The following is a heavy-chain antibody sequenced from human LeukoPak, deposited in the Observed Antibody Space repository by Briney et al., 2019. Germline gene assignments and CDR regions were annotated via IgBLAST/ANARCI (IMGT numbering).Heavy chain of an antibody. CDR1: GYSISSGYY. D-gene: IGHD3-10*01. Sequence: SETLSLTCAVSGYSISSGYYWGWIRQPPGKGLEWIGSIYHSGSTYYNPSLKSRVTISVDTSKNQFSLKLSSVTAADTAVYYWAREGGGPGPLTPFDYWGQGTLVTVSS. CDR3: AREGGGPGPLTPFDY. CDR2: IYHSGST. V-gene: IGHV4-38-2*01. J-gene: IGHJ4*02.